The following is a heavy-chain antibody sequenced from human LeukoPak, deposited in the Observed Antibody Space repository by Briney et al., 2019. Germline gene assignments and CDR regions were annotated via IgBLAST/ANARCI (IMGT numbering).Heavy chain of an antibody. J-gene: IGHJ6*02. CDR1: GFTFSSYS. CDR3: ARDWDPAIFGVVFTSGLDV. Sequence: GGSLRLSCAASGFTFSSYSMTWVRQAPGKGLEWVSSISSSSSYIYYADSVKGRFTISRDNAKNSLYLQMNSLRAEDTAVYYCARDWDPAIFGVVFTSGLDVWGQGTTVTVSS. D-gene: IGHD3-3*01. V-gene: IGHV3-21*01. CDR2: ISSSSSYI.